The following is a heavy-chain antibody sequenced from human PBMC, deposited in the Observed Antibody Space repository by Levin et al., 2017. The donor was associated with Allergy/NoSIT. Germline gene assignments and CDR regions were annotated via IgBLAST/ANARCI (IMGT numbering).Heavy chain of an antibody. CDR1: GFPFNNNA. CDR2: TSYDGTSY. D-gene: IGHD5-18*01. CDR3: ASRSDTILADAFDI. Sequence: AGGSLRLSCVGSGFPFNNNAVHWVRQAPGKGLEWVAVTSYDGTSYDYADSVKGRYIISRDISTNTVYLQMNSLRTEDTAIYYCASRSDTILADAFDIWGRGTMVTVSS. V-gene: IGHV3-30-3*01. J-gene: IGHJ3*02.